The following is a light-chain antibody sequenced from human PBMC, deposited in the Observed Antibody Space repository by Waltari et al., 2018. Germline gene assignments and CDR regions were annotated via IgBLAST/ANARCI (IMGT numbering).Light chain of an antibody. CDR2: GAS. CDR1: QSVSRN. V-gene: IGKV3-15*01. CDR3: QQYNDWPLP. Sequence: EIVMTQSPATLSVSPGERATLSCRASQSVSRNVAWYQQKPGQAPRLLIYGASTRATGIPARFSGSVSGTEFTLTISSLQSEDFAVYYCQQYNDWPLPFGQGTRLDIK. J-gene: IGKJ5*01.